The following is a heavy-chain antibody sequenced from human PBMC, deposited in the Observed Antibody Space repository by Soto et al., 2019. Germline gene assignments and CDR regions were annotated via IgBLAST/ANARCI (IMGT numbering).Heavy chain of an antibody. CDR3: ARDQRLELRNNWFDP. Sequence: ASVKVSSKASGYTFTGYYMHWVRQAPGQGLEWMGWINPNSGGTNYAQKFQGRVTMTRDTSISTAYMELSRLRSDDTAVYYCARDQRLELRNNWFDPWGQGTLVTVSS. CDR1: GYTFTGYY. D-gene: IGHD1-7*01. V-gene: IGHV1-2*02. J-gene: IGHJ5*02. CDR2: INPNSGGT.